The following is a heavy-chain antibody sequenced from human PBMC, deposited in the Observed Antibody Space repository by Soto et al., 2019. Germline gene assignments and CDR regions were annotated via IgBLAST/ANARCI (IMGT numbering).Heavy chain of an antibody. CDR2: ITDTGGDA. Sequence: GGSLRLSCVASGLTFGSRAMSWVRQAPGEGLQWVSTITDTGGDAKYADSVRGRFVIPRDNSKKTLYLQMTSLTAEDSAMYFCARGSTDSYQGSRIFDFWGRGTLVTVSS. J-gene: IGHJ4*02. CDR3: ARGSTDSYQGSRIFDF. D-gene: IGHD3-10*01. V-gene: IGHV3-23*01. CDR1: GLTFGSRA.